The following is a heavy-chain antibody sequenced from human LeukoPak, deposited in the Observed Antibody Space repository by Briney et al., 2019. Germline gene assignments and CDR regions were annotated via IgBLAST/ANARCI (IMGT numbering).Heavy chain of an antibody. CDR1: GFTFSSYG. Sequence: PGGSLRLSCAASGFTFSSYGMNWVRQAPGKGLEWVSYISSSSSTIYYVDSVKGRFTIPRDNAKNSLYLQMNSLGDEDTAVYFCARVTVVGANHIDYWGRGTLVTVSS. D-gene: IGHD1-26*01. V-gene: IGHV3-48*02. CDR3: ARVTVVGANHIDY. CDR2: ISSSSSTI. J-gene: IGHJ4*02.